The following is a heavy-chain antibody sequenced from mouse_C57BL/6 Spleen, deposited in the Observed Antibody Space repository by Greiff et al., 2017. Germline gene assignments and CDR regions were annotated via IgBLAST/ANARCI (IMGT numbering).Heavy chain of an antibody. J-gene: IGHJ2*01. Sequence: QVQLQESGPGLVAPSPSLSITCTVSGFSLTSSGVSWVRQPPGKGLEWLGVIWGDGSTNYHSAHRSRLSLSKYNSKSQGFLKLNSLQTDDTATYYCAKTGLTYYCDYWGQGTTLTVSS. V-gene: IGHV2-3*01. CDR3: AKTGLTYYCDY. CDR2: IWGDGST. D-gene: IGHD1-3*01. CDR1: GFSLTSSG.